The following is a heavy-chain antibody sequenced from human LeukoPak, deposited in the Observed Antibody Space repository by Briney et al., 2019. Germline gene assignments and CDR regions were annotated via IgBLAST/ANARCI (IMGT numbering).Heavy chain of an antibody. V-gene: IGHV4-59*01. CDR1: GDSINSNY. CDR3: ARLLAGCPGGRCRAHFDY. J-gene: IGHJ4*02. CDR2: IYYGRST. D-gene: IGHD2-15*01. Sequence: SETLSLTCSVSGDSINSNYWSWMRQPPGKGLEWIGYIYYGRSTNYNPSLKSRVSMSVDTSKNQFSLNLSSVTAADTAVYHCARLLAGCPGGRCRAHFDYWGQGTLVTVSS.